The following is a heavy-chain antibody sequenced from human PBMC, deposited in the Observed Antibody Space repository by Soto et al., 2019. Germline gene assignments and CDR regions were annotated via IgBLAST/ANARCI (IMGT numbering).Heavy chain of an antibody. Sequence: SVKVFCKASGGTFSSYAISWVRQAPGQGLEWMGGIIPIFGTANYAQKFQGRVTITADESTSTAYMELSSLRSEDTAVYYCARVDYYDFWSGSPTLNQHYYYGMDVWGQGTTVTVSS. V-gene: IGHV1-69*13. CDR2: IIPIFGTA. J-gene: IGHJ6*02. CDR3: ARVDYYDFWSGSPTLNQHYYYGMDV. CDR1: GGTFSSYA. D-gene: IGHD3-3*01.